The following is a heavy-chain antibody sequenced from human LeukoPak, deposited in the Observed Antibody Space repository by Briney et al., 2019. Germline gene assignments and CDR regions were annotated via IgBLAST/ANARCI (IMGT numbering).Heavy chain of an antibody. D-gene: IGHD2-2*01. CDR3: ARGSSSFDY. V-gene: IGHV3-30-3*01. Sequence: GGSLRLSCAASGFTFSSYAMHWVRQAPGKGLEWVAVISYVGNNQYYADSVKGRFTISRDNSKNTLYLQMDSLRAEDTAVYYCARGSSSFDYWGQGTLVTVSS. J-gene: IGHJ4*02. CDR2: ISYVGNNQ. CDR1: GFTFSSYA.